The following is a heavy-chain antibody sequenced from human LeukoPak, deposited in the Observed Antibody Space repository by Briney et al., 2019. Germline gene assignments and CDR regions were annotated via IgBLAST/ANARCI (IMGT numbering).Heavy chain of an antibody. D-gene: IGHD3-22*01. CDR3: ARDLYDSSGYAYYYYMDV. CDR2: INPNSGGT. V-gene: IGHV1-2*06. J-gene: IGHJ6*03. CDR1: RYTFTGYY. Sequence: ASVKVSCKASRYTFTGYYMHWVRQAPGQGLEWMGRINPNSGGTNYAQKFQGRVTMTRDTSISTAYMALSRLRSDDTAVYYCARDLYDSSGYAYYYYMDVWGKGTTVTVSS.